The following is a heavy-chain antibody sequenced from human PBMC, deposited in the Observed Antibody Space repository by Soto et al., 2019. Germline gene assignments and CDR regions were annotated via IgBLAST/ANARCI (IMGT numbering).Heavy chain of an antibody. CDR1: GFTFSSYG. Sequence: GGSLRLSCAASGFTFSSYGMHWVRQAPGKGLEWVAVISYDGSNKYYADSVKGRFTISRDNSKNTLYLQMNSLRAEDTAVYYCAKDVMSGYDIYYYYYMDVWGKGTTVTVSS. CDR3: AKDVMSGYDIYYYYYMDV. CDR2: ISYDGSNK. D-gene: IGHD5-12*01. J-gene: IGHJ6*03. V-gene: IGHV3-30*18.